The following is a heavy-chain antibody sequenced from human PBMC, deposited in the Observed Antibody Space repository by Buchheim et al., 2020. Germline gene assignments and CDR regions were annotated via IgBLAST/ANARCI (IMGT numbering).Heavy chain of an antibody. CDR3: ARLTGSSGYSAY. CDR2: IYPGDSDT. D-gene: IGHD3-22*01. CDR1: GYRFTNYW. J-gene: IGHJ4*02. V-gene: IGHV5-51*01. Sequence: EVQLVQSGAEVKKPGESLKISCKGAGYRFTNYWIGWVRQMPGKSLEWMGIIYPGDSDTRYSPSFQGQVTISADKSISTASVQWSSLQASDSAMYYCARLTGSSGYSAYWGQGTL.